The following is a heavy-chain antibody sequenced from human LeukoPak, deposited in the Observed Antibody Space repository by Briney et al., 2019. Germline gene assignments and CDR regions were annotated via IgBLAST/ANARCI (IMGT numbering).Heavy chain of an antibody. D-gene: IGHD6-13*01. CDR1: GFTFSSYW. Sequence: PGGSLRLSCAASGFTFSSYWMHWVRQAPGKGLVWVSRINSDGSSTSYADSVKGRFTISRDNAKNTLYLQMNSLRAEDTAVYYCAKDYRSSSWYEAFDYWGQGTLVTVSS. CDR2: INSDGSST. J-gene: IGHJ4*02. CDR3: AKDYRSSSWYEAFDY. V-gene: IGHV3-74*01.